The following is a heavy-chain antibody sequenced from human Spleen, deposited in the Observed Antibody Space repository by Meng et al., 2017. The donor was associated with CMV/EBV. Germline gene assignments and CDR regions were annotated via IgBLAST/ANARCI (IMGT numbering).Heavy chain of an antibody. CDR3: ASSEYYYYYYGMDV. J-gene: IGHJ6*02. CDR1: GGSISSSSYY. V-gene: IGHV4-39*01. Sequence: GSLRLSCTVSGGSISSSSYYWGWIRQPPGKGLEWIGSIYYSGSTYYNPSLKSRVTISVDTSKNQFSLKLSSVTAADTAVYYCASSEYYYYYYGMDVWGQGTTVTVSS. CDR2: IYYSGST.